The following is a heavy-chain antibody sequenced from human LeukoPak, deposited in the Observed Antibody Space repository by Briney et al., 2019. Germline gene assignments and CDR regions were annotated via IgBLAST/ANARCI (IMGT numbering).Heavy chain of an antibody. J-gene: IGHJ3*02. CDR3: AKDPYDFWSGYLLAFDI. D-gene: IGHD3-3*01. CDR1: GFTFSSYA. Sequence: GGSLRLSCAASGFTFSSYAMTWVRQAPGMGLEWVSDISGNGDITYHADSVKGRFTISRDDSKNTLYLQMKSLRAEDTAVYYCAKDPYDFWSGYLLAFDIWGQGTMVTVSP. V-gene: IGHV3-23*01. CDR2: ISGNGDIT.